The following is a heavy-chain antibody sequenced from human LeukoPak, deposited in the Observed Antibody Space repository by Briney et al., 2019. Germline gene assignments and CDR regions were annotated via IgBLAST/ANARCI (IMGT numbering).Heavy chain of an antibody. Sequence: SGGSLRLSCAASGFTFSSYAMSWVRQAPGKGLGWVSAISGSGGSTYYADSVKGRFTISRDNSKNTLYLQMNSLRAEDTAVYYCAKEGGGYSYGYLYYFDYWGQGTLVTVSS. CDR1: GFTFSSYA. J-gene: IGHJ4*02. D-gene: IGHD5-18*01. V-gene: IGHV3-23*01. CDR2: ISGSGGST. CDR3: AKEGGGYSYGYLYYFDY.